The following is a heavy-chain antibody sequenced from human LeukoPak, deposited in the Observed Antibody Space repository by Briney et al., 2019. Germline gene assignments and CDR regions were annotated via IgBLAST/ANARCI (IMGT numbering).Heavy chain of an antibody. CDR2: INPNSGGT. Sequence: ASVKVSCKASGYTFTGYYMHWVRQAPGQGLERMGWINPNSGGTNYAQKFQGRVTMTRDTSISTAYMELSRLRSDDTAVYYCARSQYYDFWSSYLNYFDYWGQGTLVTVSS. CDR1: GYTFTGYY. J-gene: IGHJ4*02. V-gene: IGHV1-2*02. CDR3: ARSQYYDFWSSYLNYFDY. D-gene: IGHD3-3*01.